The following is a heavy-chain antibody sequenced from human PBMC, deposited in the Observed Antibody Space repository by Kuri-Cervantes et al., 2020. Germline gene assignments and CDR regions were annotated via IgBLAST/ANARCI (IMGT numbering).Heavy chain of an antibody. Sequence: CAASGFTFSIAWTSWVRQAAGKGLEWVGRIKSKTDRGTTDYAAPVKRRFTISRDDSQSTLYLQMNSIKIADTGVYFCTTGRSYRGAVAGLDHWGQGTLVTVSS. CDR3: TTGRSYRGAVAGLDH. CDR2: IKSKTDRGTT. CDR1: GFTFSIAW. J-gene: IGHJ4*02. D-gene: IGHD6-19*01. V-gene: IGHV3-15*01.